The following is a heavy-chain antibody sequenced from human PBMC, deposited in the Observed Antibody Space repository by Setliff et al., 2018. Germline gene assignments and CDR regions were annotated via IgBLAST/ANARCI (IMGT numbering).Heavy chain of an antibody. V-gene: IGHV3-33*06. D-gene: IGHD3-16*01. CDR1: GFTFSNYG. J-gene: IGHJ6*03. CDR2: ICYDGTNK. CDR3: AKDWGYYYYYMDV. Sequence: QPGGSLRLSCAASGFTFSNYGMHWVRQAPGKGLEWVAVICYDGTNKYYSDSGKGRFTISRDNSKNTLHLEMNSLRAEATGLYYCAKDWGYYYYYMDVWGSGTTVTVSS.